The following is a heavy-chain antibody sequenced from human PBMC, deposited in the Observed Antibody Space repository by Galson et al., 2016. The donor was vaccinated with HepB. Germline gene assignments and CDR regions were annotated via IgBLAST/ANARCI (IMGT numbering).Heavy chain of an antibody. D-gene: IGHD3-10*01. J-gene: IGHJ4*02. CDR1: TGPTTRYY. CDR2: FFYSGTT. CDR3: AYGSTTYPFFDS. V-gene: IGHV4-59*01. Sequence: SETLSLTCSVSTGPTTRYYWSWIRQTPGMGLEWIGYFFYSGTTTYNPSLKSRVTISVDTSKNQFSLNLTSVTAADTAMYYCAYGSTTYPFFDSWGLGTLVTVSS.